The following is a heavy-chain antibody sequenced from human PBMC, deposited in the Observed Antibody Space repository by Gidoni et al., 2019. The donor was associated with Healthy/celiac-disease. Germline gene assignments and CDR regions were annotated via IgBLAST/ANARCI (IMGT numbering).Heavy chain of an antibody. Sequence: EVQLVQSGAEVKKPGESLKISCKGSGYSFTSYWIGWVRQMPGKGLEWMGIIYPGDSDTRYSPSFQGQVTISADKSISTAYLQWSSLKASDTAMYYCARAPSTYQLPRGSYYYGMDVWGQGTTVTVSS. CDR1: GYSFTSYW. CDR3: ARAPSTYQLPRGSYYYGMDV. CDR2: IYPGDSDT. J-gene: IGHJ6*02. V-gene: IGHV5-51*01. D-gene: IGHD2-2*01.